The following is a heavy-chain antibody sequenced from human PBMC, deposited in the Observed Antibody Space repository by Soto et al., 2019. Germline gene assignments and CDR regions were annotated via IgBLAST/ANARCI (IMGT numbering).Heavy chain of an antibody. J-gene: IGHJ6*02. Sequence: PSETLSVTCTVSGGSISSYYWSWIRQPPGKGLEWIGYIYYSGSTNYNPSLKSRVTISVDTSKNQFSLKLSSVTAADTAVYYCARHPSSSYYYYGMDVWGQGTTVTVSS. CDR2: IYYSGST. CDR1: GGSISSYY. V-gene: IGHV4-59*01. D-gene: IGHD6-6*01. CDR3: ARHPSSSYYYYGMDV.